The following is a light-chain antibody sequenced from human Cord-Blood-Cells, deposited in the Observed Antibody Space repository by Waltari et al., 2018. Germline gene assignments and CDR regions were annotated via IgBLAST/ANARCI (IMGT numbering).Light chain of an antibody. J-gene: IGKJ2*01. CDR3: QQSYSTRMYT. V-gene: IGKV1-39*01. CDR2: AAS. Sequence: DIQITQSPSSLSASVACRVTITCRASQSISSYLNWYQQKQGKAPKLLIYAASSLQSRVASRFSGSGSGTDFTLTISSLQPEDFATYYCQQSYSTRMYTFGQGTKLEIK. CDR1: QSISSY.